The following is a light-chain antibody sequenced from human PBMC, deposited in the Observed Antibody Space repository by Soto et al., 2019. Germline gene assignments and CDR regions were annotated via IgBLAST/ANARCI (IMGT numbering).Light chain of an antibody. J-gene: IGLJ7*01. Sequence: QSALTQPASVSGSPGQSITIACTGTSSDVGSYNLVSWYQQHPGKAPKLMIYEGSKRPSGVSNRFSGSKSGNTASLTISGLQAEDEADNYCCSYAGSSTSFAVFGGGTQLTVL. CDR2: EGS. CDR3: CSYAGSSTSFAV. V-gene: IGLV2-23*01. CDR1: SSDVGSYNL.